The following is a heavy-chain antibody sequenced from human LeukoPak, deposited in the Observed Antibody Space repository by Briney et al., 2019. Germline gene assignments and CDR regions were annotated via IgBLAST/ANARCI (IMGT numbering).Heavy chain of an antibody. D-gene: IGHD3-16*01. CDR3: ARDGTPEYDHIWGRPQLY. V-gene: IGHV1-46*01. Sequence: ASVKVSCKASGYTFTRYYLQWVRQAPGQGLEWMGIINPSGGSTRYAQKFQGRVTMTRDTSTSTVCMELKSLRSEDTAIYYCARDGTPEYDHIWGRPQLYWGQGTLVIVSS. CDR2: INPSGGST. J-gene: IGHJ4*02. CDR1: GYTFTRYY.